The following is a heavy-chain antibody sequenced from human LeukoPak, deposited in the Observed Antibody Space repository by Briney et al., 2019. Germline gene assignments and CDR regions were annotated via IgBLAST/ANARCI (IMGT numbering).Heavy chain of an antibody. CDR1: GGSISSGFYY. V-gene: IGHV4-61*02. CDR2: IYTSGST. Sequence: SETLSLTCTVSGGSISSGFYYWSWIRQPAGKGLEWIGRIYTSGSTNYNPSLKSRVSTSVDTSKNQFSLKLSSVTAADAAVYYCARGKYYYGSGTYYTRSYDWYFDLWGRGTLVTVSS. CDR3: ARGKYYYGSGTYYTRSYDWYFDL. D-gene: IGHD3-10*01. J-gene: IGHJ2*01.